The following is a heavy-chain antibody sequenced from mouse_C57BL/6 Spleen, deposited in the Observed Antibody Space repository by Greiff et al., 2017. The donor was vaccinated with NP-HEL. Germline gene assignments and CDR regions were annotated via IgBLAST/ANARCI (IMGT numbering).Heavy chain of an antibody. CDR2: IDPNSGGT. D-gene: IGHD2-4*01. CDR1: GYTFTSYW. J-gene: IGHJ2*01. V-gene: IGHV1-72*01. Sequence: QVQLQQSGAELVKPGASVKLSCKASGYTFTSYWMHWVKQRPGRGLEWIGRIDPNSGGTKYNEKFKSKATLTVDKPSSTAYMQLSSLTSEDSAVYYCARSEGIYYDYLYYFDYWGQGTTLTVSS. CDR3: ARSEGIYYDYLYYFDY.